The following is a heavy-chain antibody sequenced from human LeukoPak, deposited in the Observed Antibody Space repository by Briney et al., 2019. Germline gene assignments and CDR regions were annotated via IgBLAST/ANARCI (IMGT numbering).Heavy chain of an antibody. D-gene: IGHD3-16*01. CDR1: GFTFNSYS. J-gene: IGHJ4*02. CDR2: ISGSSSSI. V-gene: IGHV3-48*02. Sequence: GGSLRLSCAASGFTFNSYSMNWVRQAPGKGLEWVSYISGSSSSIYYADSVKGRFTISRDNAENSLYLQMNSLRDEDTAVYYCARPLGARYFSDSWGQGTLVTVSS. CDR3: ARPLGARYFSDS.